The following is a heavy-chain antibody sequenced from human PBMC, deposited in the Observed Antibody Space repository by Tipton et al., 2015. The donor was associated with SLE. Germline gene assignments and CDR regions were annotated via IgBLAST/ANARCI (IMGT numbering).Heavy chain of an antibody. CDR1: GGSFSGYY. CDR3: TDPTTDY. J-gene: IGHJ4*02. V-gene: IGHV4-34*01. CDR2: INHSGST. D-gene: IGHD1-1*01. Sequence: TLSLTCAVYGGSFSGYYWSWIRQPPGKGLEWIGEINHSGSTNYNPSLKSRVTISVDTSKNLFSLKLSSVTAADTAVYYCTDPTTDYWGQGTLVTVSS.